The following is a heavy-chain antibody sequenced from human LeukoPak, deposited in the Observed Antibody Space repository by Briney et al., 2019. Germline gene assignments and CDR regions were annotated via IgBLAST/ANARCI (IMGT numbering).Heavy chain of an antibody. CDR3: ATATVATIRPIDY. Sequence: GASVTVSCKVSVYTLTELSMHWVRQAPGKGLEWVGGFDPEDGETIYAQKFQGRVTMIEDTSTDTAYMEPSSLRSEDTAVYYCATATVATIRPIDYWGQGTLVTVSS. D-gene: IGHD5-12*01. CDR1: VYTLTELS. CDR2: FDPEDGET. J-gene: IGHJ4*02. V-gene: IGHV1-24*01.